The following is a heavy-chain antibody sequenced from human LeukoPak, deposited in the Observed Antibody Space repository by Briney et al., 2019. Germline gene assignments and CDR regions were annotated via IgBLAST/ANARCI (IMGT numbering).Heavy chain of an antibody. CDR2: IYYSGST. Sequence: PSETLSLTCTVSGGSISSSSYYWGWIRQPPGKGLEWIGSIYYSGSTNYNPFLKSRVTISVDTSKNQFSLKLSSVTAADTAVYYCAREGSDIVVVPAATHAFDIWGQGTMVTVSS. V-gene: IGHV4-39*07. J-gene: IGHJ3*02. CDR1: GGSISSSSYY. D-gene: IGHD2-2*01. CDR3: AREGSDIVVVPAATHAFDI.